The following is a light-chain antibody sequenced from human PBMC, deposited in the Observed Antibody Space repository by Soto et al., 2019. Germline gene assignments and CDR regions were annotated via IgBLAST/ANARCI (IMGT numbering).Light chain of an antibody. V-gene: IGKV3-20*01. CDR1: QSVSSSY. CDR3: QQYGSSPIT. Sequence: EIVLAQSPGTLALSPGERATLSCRASQSVSSSYLAWYQQKPGQAPRLLIYGESSRATGIPDRFSGSGSGTDFTLTISRLEPEDFAVYYCQQYGSSPITFGQGTRREIK. CDR2: GES. J-gene: IGKJ5*01.